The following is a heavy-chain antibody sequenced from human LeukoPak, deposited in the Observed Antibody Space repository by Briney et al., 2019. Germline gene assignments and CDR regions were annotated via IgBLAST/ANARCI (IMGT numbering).Heavy chain of an antibody. D-gene: IGHD2-2*01. CDR2: IRGGGGST. J-gene: IGHJ4*02. CDR1: GFSFSSFA. CDR3: AKDHTSLGGLDY. V-gene: IGHV3-23*01. Sequence: GGSLRLSCAASGFSFSSFAMTWVRQAPGKGLEWVSVIRGGGGSTTYADAVRGRFTISRDDSKNTVYLQMNSLRADDTAVYYCAKDHTSLGGLDYWGQGTLVTVSS.